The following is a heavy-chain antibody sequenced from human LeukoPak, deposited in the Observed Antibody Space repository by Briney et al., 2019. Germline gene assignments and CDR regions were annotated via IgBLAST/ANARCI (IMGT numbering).Heavy chain of an antibody. CDR3: AREGGYGRLGEY. J-gene: IGHJ4*02. CDR2: ISYSGRT. Sequence: SETLSLTCTVSGGSTSSSSFYWGWIRQPPGKGLECIGRISYSGRTYYNPSLQSRVTISVDTSKNQFSLQLNSVTPEDTAVYYCAREGGYGRLGEYWGQGTLVTVSS. D-gene: IGHD5-12*01. V-gene: IGHV4-39*02. CDR1: GGSTSSSSFY.